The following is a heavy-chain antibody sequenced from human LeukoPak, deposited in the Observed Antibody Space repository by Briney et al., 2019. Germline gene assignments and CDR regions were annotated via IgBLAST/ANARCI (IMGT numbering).Heavy chain of an antibody. D-gene: IGHD5-12*01. CDR2: IYYPGST. J-gene: IGHJ5*02. Sequence: PSETLSLTCTVSGGSIINTNYYWAGIRQPPGRGLEWMGGIYYPGSTYCKPSLKSRLTISIDTSNNQFFLKLTSVTAEDTAVYYCAGQPWGYHSWFDPWGQGSLVTVSS. CDR3: AGQPWGYHSWFDP. V-gene: IGHV4-39*01. CDR1: GGSIINTNYY.